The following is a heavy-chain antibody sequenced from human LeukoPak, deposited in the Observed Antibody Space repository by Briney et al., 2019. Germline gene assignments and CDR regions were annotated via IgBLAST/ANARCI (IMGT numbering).Heavy chain of an antibody. J-gene: IGHJ3*01. CDR3: ATDRGDYGDLDAFNL. V-gene: IGHV4-39*07. Sequence: PSETLSLTCTVSGGSISSSSYYWGWIRQPPGKGLEWIGSIYYSGSTNYNPSLKSRVTISVDTSKNQFSLKLSSVTAADTAVYYCATDRGDYGDLDAFNLWGQGTMVTVSS. CDR1: GGSISSSSYY. D-gene: IGHD4-17*01. CDR2: IYYSGST.